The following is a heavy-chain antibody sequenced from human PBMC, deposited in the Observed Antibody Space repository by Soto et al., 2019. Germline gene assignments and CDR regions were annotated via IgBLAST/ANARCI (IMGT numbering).Heavy chain of an antibody. J-gene: IGHJ5*02. CDR3: AREDRISAPGGIWFHP. CDR2: VYHNGRT. V-gene: IGHV4-59*01. D-gene: IGHD6-13*01. CDR1: GVSIDTYY. Sequence: SGTLSLTCHVSGVSIDTYYLTLLRPAPGKGLEWIGYVYHNGRTSYNPSLKSRVSISVDRSKNQFSLNLSSVTAADTAVYYCAREDRISAPGGIWFHPWGQGTLVTV.